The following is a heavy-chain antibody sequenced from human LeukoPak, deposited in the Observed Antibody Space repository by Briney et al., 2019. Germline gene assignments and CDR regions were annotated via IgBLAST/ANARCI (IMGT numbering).Heavy chain of an antibody. Sequence: GGPLRLSCAASGVTLSSYAMSWARQAPGKGLEWVSGISSSGSGGNTYYADSVKGRFTISRDSSKNTLFLHMNTLRAEDTAVYYCAKSLYYWSAAFDIWGQGTMVTVSS. V-gene: IGHV3-23*01. J-gene: IGHJ3*02. CDR2: ISSSGSGGNT. CDR1: GVTLSSYA. CDR3: AKSLYYWSAAFDI. D-gene: IGHD3-3*01.